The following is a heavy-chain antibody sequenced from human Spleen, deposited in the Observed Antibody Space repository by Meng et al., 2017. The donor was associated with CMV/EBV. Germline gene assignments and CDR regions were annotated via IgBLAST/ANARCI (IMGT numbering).Heavy chain of an antibody. CDR1: GFTFSVYG. J-gene: IGHJ4*02. CDR2: IWSDGTNK. Sequence: GESLKISCAASGFTFSVYGMHWVRQAPGKGLEWVSVIWSDGTNKYYADSVKGRFTISRDNSKNTLYLQMNSLRAEDTAVYYCARGAAAGTRVAVDFDYWGQGTLVTVSS. CDR3: ARGAAAGTRVAVDFDY. D-gene: IGHD6-13*01. V-gene: IGHV3-30*19.